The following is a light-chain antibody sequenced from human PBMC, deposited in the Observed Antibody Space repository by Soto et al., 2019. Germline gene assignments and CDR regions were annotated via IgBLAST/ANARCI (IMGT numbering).Light chain of an antibody. CDR2: GAS. CDR3: QQYEKWPPWT. CDR1: QSVSSSR. Sequence: EIVLTQSPGILSLSPGERATLSCRASQSVSSSRLAWYRQKPGQAPRLLIYGASSRATGIPDRFSGSGSGTEFTLTISSLQSEDFAVYYCQQYEKWPPWTFGQGTRLEIK. J-gene: IGKJ5*01. V-gene: IGKV3-20*01.